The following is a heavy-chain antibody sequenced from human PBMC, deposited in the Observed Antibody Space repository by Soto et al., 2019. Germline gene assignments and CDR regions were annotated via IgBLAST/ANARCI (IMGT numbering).Heavy chain of an antibody. V-gene: IGHV4-31*03. D-gene: IGHD3-16*02. CDR2: IYYSGST. CDR3: ARDRAFGGVIGHHAFDI. Sequence: SETLSLTCTVSGGSISSGGYYWSWIRQHPGKGLEWIGYIYYSGSTYYNPSLKSRVTISVDTSKNQFSLKLSSVTAADTAVYYCARDRAFGGVIGHHAFDIWGQGTMVTVSS. CDR1: GGSISSGGYY. J-gene: IGHJ3*02.